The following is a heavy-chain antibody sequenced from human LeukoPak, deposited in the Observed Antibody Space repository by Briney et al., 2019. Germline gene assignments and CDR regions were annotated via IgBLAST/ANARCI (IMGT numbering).Heavy chain of an antibody. CDR2: ISSSGSTI. J-gene: IGHJ6*02. D-gene: IGHD6-19*01. CDR3: ARDQWGSGWFDYFYGMDV. V-gene: IGHV3-48*04. Sequence: PGGSLRLSCAASGFTFSSYAMSWVRQAPGKGLEWVSYISSSGSTIYYADSVKGRFTISRDNAKNSLYLQMNSLRAEDTAVYYCARDQWGSGWFDYFYGMDVWGQGTTVTVSS. CDR1: GFTFSSYA.